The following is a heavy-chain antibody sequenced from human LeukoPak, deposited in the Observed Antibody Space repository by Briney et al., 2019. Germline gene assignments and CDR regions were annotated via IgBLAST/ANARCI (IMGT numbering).Heavy chain of an antibody. J-gene: IGHJ6*02. V-gene: IGHV3-21*06. CDR3: ARDGSGGTNYYGMDV. D-gene: IGHD2-15*01. Sequence: GGSLRLSCTASGFTFGDYAMSWVRQAPGKGLEWVSSISSDSSYIYYADSVKGRFTISRDNAKNSLYLQMNSLRAEDTAVYYCARDGSGGTNYYGMDVWGQGTTVTVSS. CDR2: ISSDSSYI. CDR1: GFTFGDYA.